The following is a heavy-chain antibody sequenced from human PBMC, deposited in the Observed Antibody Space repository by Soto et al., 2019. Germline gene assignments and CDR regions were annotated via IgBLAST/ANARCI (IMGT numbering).Heavy chain of an antibody. V-gene: IGHV3-23*01. Sequence: GGSLRLSCAASGFTFSIYAMSWVRQAPGKGLEWVSTISGSGGSTYYADSVKGRFTISRDNSKNTLYLQMNSLRADDTAVYYCAKDSTVVTPYFFDYWGQGTLVTVSS. J-gene: IGHJ4*02. D-gene: IGHD4-17*01. CDR1: GFTFSIYA. CDR3: AKDSTVVTPYFFDY. CDR2: ISGSGGST.